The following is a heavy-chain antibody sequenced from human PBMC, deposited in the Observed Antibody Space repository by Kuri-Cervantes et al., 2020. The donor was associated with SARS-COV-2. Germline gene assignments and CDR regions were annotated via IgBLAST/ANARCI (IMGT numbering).Heavy chain of an antibody. Sequence: GESLMISCAASGFTFSDSAMTWVRQAPGKGLEWVSTISGSADSTYYADSVKGRFSISRDNSKNTLFLQMNSLRAEDTAVYYCVRDGDHWNFDYWGQGTLVTVSS. J-gene: IGHJ4*02. D-gene: IGHD1-1*01. CDR2: ISGSADST. CDR1: GFTFSDSA. V-gene: IGHV3-23*01. CDR3: VRDGDHWNFDY.